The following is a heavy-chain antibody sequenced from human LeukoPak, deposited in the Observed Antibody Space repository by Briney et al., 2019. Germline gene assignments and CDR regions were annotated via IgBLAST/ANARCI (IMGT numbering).Heavy chain of an antibody. CDR2: VDPEDGET. D-gene: IGHD3-3*01. V-gene: IGHV1-69-2*01. CDR1: GYTFTDYY. J-gene: IGHJ5*02. Sequence: ASVKVSCKASGYTFTDYYMHWVQQAPGKGLEWMGRVDPEDGETIYAEKFQGRVTITADTSTDTAYMELSGLRSEDTAVYCCATVKEHKFWSGYYTDPQRWFDPWGQGTLVTVSS. CDR3: ATVKEHKFWSGYYTDPQRWFDP.